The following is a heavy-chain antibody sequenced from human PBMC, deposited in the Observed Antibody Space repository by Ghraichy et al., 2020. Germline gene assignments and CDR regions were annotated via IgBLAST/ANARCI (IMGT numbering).Heavy chain of an antibody. Sequence: ASVKVSCKASRSTFTSYVTNWVRPSRGQGLEWKGLMNPKRGNTGYAQKFQGRVTMTRNTSIRKAYMELSSLRSEDTDVYYCARGFGRRGGMDVWGQGTTVTVSS. J-gene: IGHJ6*02. CDR3: ARGFGRRGGMDV. V-gene: IGHV1-8*01. D-gene: IGHD3-10*01. CDR1: RSTFTSYV. CDR2: MNPKRGNT.